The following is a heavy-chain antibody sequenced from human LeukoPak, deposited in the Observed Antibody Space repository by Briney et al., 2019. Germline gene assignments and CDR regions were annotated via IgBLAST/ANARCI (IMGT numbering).Heavy chain of an antibody. CDR1: GGSISSGGYY. Sequence: SQTLSLTCTVSGGSISSGGYYWSWIRQHPGKGLEWIGYIYYSGSTYYNPSLKSRVTISVDTSKNQFSLKLSSVTAADTAVYYCARFFLDGFRFDPWGQGTLVTVSS. V-gene: IGHV4-31*03. CDR2: IYYSGST. J-gene: IGHJ5*02. CDR3: ARFFLDGFRFDP. D-gene: IGHD3/OR15-3a*01.